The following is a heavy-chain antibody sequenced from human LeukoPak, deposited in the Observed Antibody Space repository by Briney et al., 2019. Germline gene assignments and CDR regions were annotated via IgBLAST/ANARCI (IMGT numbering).Heavy chain of an antibody. V-gene: IGHV4-59*01. Sequence: SETLSLTCTVSGGSITTYYWSWIRQPPGKGLEWIGHIYYSGSTNYNPSLKSRVTISVDTSKNQVSLELSSVTAADTAVYYYARNLGYCSTTSCYWFDPWGQGTLVTVSS. CDR3: ARNLGYCSTTSCYWFDP. CDR2: IYYSGST. CDR1: GGSITTYY. J-gene: IGHJ5*02. D-gene: IGHD2-2*01.